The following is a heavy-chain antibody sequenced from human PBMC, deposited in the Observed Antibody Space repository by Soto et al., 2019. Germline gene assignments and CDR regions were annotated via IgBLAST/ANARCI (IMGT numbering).Heavy chain of an antibody. Sequence: EVQLLESGGGLVQPGGSLRLSCEASGFTFSSYAMSWVRQAPGKGLEWVSAISGSGGSTYYADTVKGRFTISRDNSKNTLYLQMNSLRAEDTAVYYCAKSRLFYDSSGYFHCGQGTLVTVSS. CDR2: ISGSGGST. CDR1: GFTFSSYA. CDR3: AKSRLFYDSSGYFH. J-gene: IGHJ4*02. V-gene: IGHV3-23*01. D-gene: IGHD3-22*01.